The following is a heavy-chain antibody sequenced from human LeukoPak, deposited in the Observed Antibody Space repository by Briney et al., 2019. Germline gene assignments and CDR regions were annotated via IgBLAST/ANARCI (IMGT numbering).Heavy chain of an antibody. CDR3: AKGSQYSSSWSDY. CDR2: IIGSGGTT. V-gene: IGHV3-23*01. CDR1: GITFSSYA. Sequence: GGPLRLSCAASGITFSSYAMSWVRQAPGKGLEWVSAIIGSGGTTDYADSVKGRFTISRDNSRNTLYLQMNSLRAEDTAVYYCAKGSQYSSSWSDYWGQGTLVTVSS. J-gene: IGHJ4*02. D-gene: IGHD6-13*01.